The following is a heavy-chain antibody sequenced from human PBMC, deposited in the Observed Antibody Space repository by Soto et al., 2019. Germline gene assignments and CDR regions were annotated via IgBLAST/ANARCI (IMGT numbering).Heavy chain of an antibody. V-gene: IGHV3-15*01. CDR2: IKSKADGETT. CDR3: SYCSSTNCYADYYYYMDV. CDR1: GLSFSNAW. Sequence: GSLRLSCAASGLSFSNAWMSCVRQAPGKRLEWVGRIKSKADGETTDYAAPVKGRFTISRDDSKNTLYLQMNSLKTEDTAVYYCSYCSSTNCYADYYYYMDVWGKGTTVTVSS. D-gene: IGHD2-2*01. J-gene: IGHJ6*03.